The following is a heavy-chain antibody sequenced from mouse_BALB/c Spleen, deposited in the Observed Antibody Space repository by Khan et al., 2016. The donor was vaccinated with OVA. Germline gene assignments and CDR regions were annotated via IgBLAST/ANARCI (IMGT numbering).Heavy chain of an antibody. CDR2: INTYTGEP. J-gene: IGHJ1*01. V-gene: IGHV9-3-1*01. Sequence: QIQLVQSGPEVKKPGETVKISCKASGYSFTNYGMNWVRQAPGKGLKWMGWINTYTGEPTYADDFKGRFAFSLETSSSTAYLQIINLKNEDTATYFSASDGYGYFDVWGAGTTVTVSS. CDR3: ASDGYGYFDV. D-gene: IGHD2-3*01. CDR1: GYSFTNYG.